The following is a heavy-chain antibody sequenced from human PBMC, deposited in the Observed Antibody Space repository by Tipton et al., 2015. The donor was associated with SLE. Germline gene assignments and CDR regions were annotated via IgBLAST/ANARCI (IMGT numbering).Heavy chain of an antibody. CDR1: GLTFDDYP. J-gene: IGHJ5*02. D-gene: IGHD3-10*01. V-gene: IGHV3-9*01. CDR2: ISWNSGSI. CDR3: AKDKWFRELFKLGLFDP. Sequence: RSLRLSCAASGLTFDDYPMHWVRQAPGKGLEWVPGISWNSGSIGYADSVKGRFTISRDNAKNSLYLQMNSLRAEDTALYYCAKDKWFRELFKLGLFDPWGQGTLVTVSS.